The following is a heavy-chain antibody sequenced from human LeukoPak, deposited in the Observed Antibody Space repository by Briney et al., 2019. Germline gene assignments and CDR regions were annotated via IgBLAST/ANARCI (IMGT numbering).Heavy chain of an antibody. Sequence: ASVKVSCKASGYTFTGYYMHWVRQAPGQGLEWMGWINPNSGGTNYAQKFQGRVTMTTDTSTSTAYMELRSLRSDDTAVYYCARRPGVDAFDIWGQGTMVTVSS. J-gene: IGHJ3*02. CDR3: ARRPGVDAFDI. V-gene: IGHV1-2*02. CDR2: INPNSGGT. CDR1: GYTFTGYY.